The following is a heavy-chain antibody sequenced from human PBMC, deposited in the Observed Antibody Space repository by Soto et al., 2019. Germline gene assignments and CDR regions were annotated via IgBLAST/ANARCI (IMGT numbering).Heavy chain of an antibody. Sequence: ETLSLTCTVSGGSISSSSYYWGWIRQPPGKGLEWIGSIYYSGGTYYNPSLKSRVTISVDTSKNQFSLKLSSVTAEDTAVYNCARARRFGTTTHYGMDVWGQGTTVTVSS. CDR2: IYYSGGT. CDR3: ARARRFGTTTHYGMDV. V-gene: IGHV4-39*01. CDR1: GGSISSSSYY. D-gene: IGHD1-26*01. J-gene: IGHJ6*02.